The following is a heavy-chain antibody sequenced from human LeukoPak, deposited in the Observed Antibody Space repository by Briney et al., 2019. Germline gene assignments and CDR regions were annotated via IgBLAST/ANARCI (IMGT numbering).Heavy chain of an antibody. D-gene: IGHD2-2*01. J-gene: IGHJ5*02. V-gene: IGHV4-59*08. Sequence: SETLSLTCTVSGSTSSFYWNWIRQPPGKGLEWIGYIFYSGATSYNPSLKGRVTISLDMSSNQFSLNLTSVTAADTAVYYCARSLYPVPAIGPLVSWGQGALVTVSS. CDR1: GSTSSFY. CDR2: IFYSGAT. CDR3: ARSLYPVPAIGPLVS.